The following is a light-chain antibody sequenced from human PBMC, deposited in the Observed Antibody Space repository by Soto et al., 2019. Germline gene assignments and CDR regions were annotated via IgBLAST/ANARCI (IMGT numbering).Light chain of an antibody. V-gene: IGLV2-11*01. CDR3: CSYAGSYTGV. CDR1: SSDGGDYNY. Sequence: QSVLTQPRAVSGSPGESVTISCTGTSSDGGDYNYVSWYQQHPGKAPRLMIYDVTKRPSGVPDRFSGSQSGNTASLTISGLQAEDEADYYCCSYAGSYTGVFGTGTKVTVL. CDR2: DVT. J-gene: IGLJ1*01.